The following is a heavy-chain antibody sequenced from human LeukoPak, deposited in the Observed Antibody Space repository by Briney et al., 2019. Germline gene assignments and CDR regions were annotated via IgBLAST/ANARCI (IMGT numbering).Heavy chain of an antibody. CDR1: GYTLTELS. CDR2: FDPEDGET. V-gene: IGHV1-24*01. J-gene: IGHJ4*02. Sequence: ASVKVSCKVSGYTLTELSMHWVRRAPGKGLVWMGGFDPEDGETIYAQKFQGRVTMTEDTSTDTAYMELSTLRSEDTAVYYCATLSTSYFDSSGYYSTFLDNWGQGTLVTVSS. CDR3: ATLSTSYFDSSGYYSTFLDN. D-gene: IGHD3-22*01.